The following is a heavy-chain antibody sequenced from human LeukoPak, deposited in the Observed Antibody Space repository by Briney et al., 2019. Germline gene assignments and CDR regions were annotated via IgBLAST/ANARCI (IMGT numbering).Heavy chain of an antibody. CDR1: GFTFSSYS. CDR2: MISSSYI. Sequence: KTGGSLILSCAASGFTFSSYSMNWVRQAPGKGLEWVSYMISSSYIYYADSVKGRFTISRDNAKNSLYLQMNSLRAEDTAVYYCARDLGMDYGVDYWGQGTLVTVSS. CDR3: ARDLGMDYGVDY. J-gene: IGHJ4*02. V-gene: IGHV3-21*01. D-gene: IGHD4-17*01.